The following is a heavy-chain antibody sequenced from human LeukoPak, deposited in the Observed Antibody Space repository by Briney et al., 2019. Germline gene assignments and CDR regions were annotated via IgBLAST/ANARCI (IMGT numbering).Heavy chain of an antibody. CDR3: AKDLKYNWNAGGAFDI. V-gene: IGHV3-9*03. CDR1: GFTFDDYA. D-gene: IGHD1-1*01. Sequence: GRSLRLSCAASGFTFDDYAMHWVRQAPGKGLEWASGIRWNSGSIGYADSVKGRFTISRDNAKNSLYLQMNSLRAEDMALYYCAKDLKYNWNAGGAFDIWGQGTMVTVSS. J-gene: IGHJ3*02. CDR2: IRWNSGSI.